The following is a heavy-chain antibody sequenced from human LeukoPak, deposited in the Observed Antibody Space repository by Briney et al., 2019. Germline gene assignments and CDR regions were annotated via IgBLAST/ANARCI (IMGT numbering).Heavy chain of an antibody. V-gene: IGHV1-8*01. CDR2: MNSKSGDT. CDR1: GYTFIDYD. Sequence: ASVTVSCKASGYTFIDYDINWVRQATGQGLEWMGWMNSKSGDTGYAQKFQGRVTMTRKTSISTDYMELSSLRPEDTAVYYCARGGLRAGTGGLDPWGQGTLVIVSS. CDR3: ARGGLRAGTGGLDP. J-gene: IGHJ5*02. D-gene: IGHD1-1*01.